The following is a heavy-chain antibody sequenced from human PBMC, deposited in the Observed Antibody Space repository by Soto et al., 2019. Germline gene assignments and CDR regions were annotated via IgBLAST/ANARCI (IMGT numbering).Heavy chain of an antibody. CDR2: INPNSGGT. Sequence: ASVKVSCKASGYTFTGYYMHWVRQAPGQGLEWMGWINPNSGGTNYALKFQGWVTMTRDTSISTAYMELSRLRSDDTAVYYCARDSVERTTVTTSDYYYGMDVWGQGTTVTVSS. D-gene: IGHD4-4*01. V-gene: IGHV1-2*04. CDR3: ARDSVERTTVTTSDYYYGMDV. J-gene: IGHJ6*02. CDR1: GYTFTGYY.